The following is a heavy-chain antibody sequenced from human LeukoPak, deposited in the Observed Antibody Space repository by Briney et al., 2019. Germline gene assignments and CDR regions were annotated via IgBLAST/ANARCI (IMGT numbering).Heavy chain of an antibody. Sequence: GGSLRLSCAASGFTFPDYDMNWVRQAPGKGLEWVSYISNSGNTIYYADSVKGRFTISRDNAKNPLYLQMDSLRTDDTALYYCARESWFDPWDQGTLVTVSS. CDR1: GFTFPDYD. J-gene: IGHJ5*02. CDR2: ISNSGNTI. CDR3: ARESWFDP. V-gene: IGHV3-48*03.